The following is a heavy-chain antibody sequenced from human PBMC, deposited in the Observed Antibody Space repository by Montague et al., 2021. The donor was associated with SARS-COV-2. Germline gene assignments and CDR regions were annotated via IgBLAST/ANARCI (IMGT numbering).Heavy chain of an antibody. CDR2: IYYSGST. CDR3: ARHASYDYSKDLYYYYCYGMDV. J-gene: IGHJ6*02. D-gene: IGHD4-11*01. V-gene: IGHV4-39*01. CDR1: GGSISSSSYY. Sequence: SETLSLTCTVSGGSISSSSYYWGWIRQPPGKGLEWIGGIYYSGSTYYNPSLKSRVTISVDTSKNQFSLKLSSVTAANTAVYYCARHASYDYSKDLYYYYCYGMDVWGQGTTVTVSS.